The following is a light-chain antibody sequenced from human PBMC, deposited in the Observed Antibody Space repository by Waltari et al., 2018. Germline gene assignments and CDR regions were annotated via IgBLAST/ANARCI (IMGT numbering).Light chain of an antibody. CDR1: QNVGNS. Sequence: ENVLTQSPATLSLSPGEAATLSCRASQNVGNSLAWYQHNPGQAPRLLIYDAANRASGIAARFSGSGSGTDFTLTISSLEPDDFAVYYCQQRSNWHTFGQGTRLEIK. CDR2: DAA. J-gene: IGKJ2*01. V-gene: IGKV3-11*01. CDR3: QQRSNWHT.